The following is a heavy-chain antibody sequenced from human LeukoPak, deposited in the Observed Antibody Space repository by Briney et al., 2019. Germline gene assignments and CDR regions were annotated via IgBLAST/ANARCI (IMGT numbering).Heavy chain of an antibody. J-gene: IGHJ4*02. CDR3: ARDGGWDCSGSSCYALVFDY. Sequence: GGSLRLSCAASGFTFSSYAMNWVRQAPGKGLEWVSYISSSGSTIYYADSVKGRLTISRDNAKNSLYLQMNSLRVEDTAVYYCARDGGWDCSGSSCYALVFDYWGQGTLVTVSS. V-gene: IGHV3-48*03. CDR1: GFTFSSYA. CDR2: ISSSGSTI. D-gene: IGHD2-2*01.